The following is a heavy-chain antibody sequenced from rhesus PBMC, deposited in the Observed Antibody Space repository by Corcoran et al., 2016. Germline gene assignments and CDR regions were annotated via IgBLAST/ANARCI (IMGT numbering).Heavy chain of an antibody. CDR2: ITYSGST. D-gene: IGHD6-31*01. CDR1: GGSLTSAYYY. V-gene: IGHV4-122*02. CDR3: ARCIAAAGNCYFDF. Sequence: QVQLQESGPGLVKPSETLSLTCAVSGGSLTSAYYYWSWIRQPPGKGLGWIGSITYSGSTSYNPSLKSRVTISRDTSKNQFSLKLTSVTAADTAIYYCARCIAAAGNCYFDFWGQGVLVTVSS. J-gene: IGHJ4*01.